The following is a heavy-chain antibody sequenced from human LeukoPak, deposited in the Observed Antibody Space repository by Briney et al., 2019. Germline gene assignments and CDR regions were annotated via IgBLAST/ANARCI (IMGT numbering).Heavy chain of an antibody. D-gene: IGHD5-24*01. V-gene: IGHV1-18*01. CDR2: ISAYNGNT. J-gene: IGHJ4*02. CDR3: ARDHGPRGEGYNYYEY. CDR1: GYTFTSYG. Sequence: ASVKVSCKASGYTFTSYGISWVRQAPGQGLEWMGWISAYNGNTKYAQKLQGRVTMTTDTSTSTAYMELRNLRSDDTAVYFCARDHGPRGEGYNYYEYWGQGTLVTVSS.